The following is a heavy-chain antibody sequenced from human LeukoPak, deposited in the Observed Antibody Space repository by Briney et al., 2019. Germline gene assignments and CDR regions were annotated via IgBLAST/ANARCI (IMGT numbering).Heavy chain of an antibody. Sequence: ASVKVSCKSSGYTFNSYGITWVRQAPGQGLEWMGWIHTYNGHTNYAQKLQGRVTMTTDTSTSTAYMELRSLRSDDTAVYYCARGYYYDSSVGYFDYWGQGTLVTVSS. CDR2: IHTYNGHT. J-gene: IGHJ4*02. V-gene: IGHV1-18*01. D-gene: IGHD3-22*01. CDR1: GYTFNSYG. CDR3: ARGYYYDSSVGYFDY.